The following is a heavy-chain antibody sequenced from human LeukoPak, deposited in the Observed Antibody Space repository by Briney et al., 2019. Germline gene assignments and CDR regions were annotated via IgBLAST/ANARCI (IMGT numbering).Heavy chain of an antibody. D-gene: IGHD6-13*01. V-gene: IGHV3-30*18. CDR2: ISYDGSNK. Sequence: PGGSLRLSCAASGFTFSSYSMNWVRQAPGKGLEWVAVISYDGSNKYYADSVKGRFTISRDNSKNTLYLQMNSLRAEDTAVYYCAKDLYSSSWYSGFDYWGQGTLVTVSS. CDR1: GFTFSSYS. J-gene: IGHJ4*02. CDR3: AKDLYSSSWYSGFDY.